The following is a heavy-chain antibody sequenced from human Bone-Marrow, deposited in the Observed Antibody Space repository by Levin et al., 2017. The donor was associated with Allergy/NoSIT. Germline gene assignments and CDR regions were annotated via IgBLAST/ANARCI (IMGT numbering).Heavy chain of an antibody. Sequence: ASVKVSCKASGYPFFNYYVHWVRQAPGQGLQWMGIINPSGGSTRYAQKFQGRVTMTADTSKNQVSLKLNSVTAADTAVYYCAKGFSSSHSGGKWFDPWGQGTLVTVSS. CDR3: AKGFSSSHSGGKWFDP. D-gene: IGHD6-13*01. J-gene: IGHJ5*02. V-gene: IGHV1-46*01. CDR1: GYPFFNYY. CDR2: INPSGGST.